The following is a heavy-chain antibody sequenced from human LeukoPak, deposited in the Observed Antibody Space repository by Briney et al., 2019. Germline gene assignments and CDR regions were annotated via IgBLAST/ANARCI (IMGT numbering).Heavy chain of an antibody. Sequence: SETLSLTCTVSGGSIKSYYWNWIRQPAGKGLEWIGRIYSTGITNYNPSLKSRVTMSVDSSKNQFSLKLRSVTAADTVVYHCARDRDWKYWFDPWGRGIPVLVSS. CDR1: GGSIKSYY. J-gene: IGHJ5*02. CDR3: ARDRDWKYWFDP. D-gene: IGHD1-1*01. V-gene: IGHV4-4*07. CDR2: IYSTGIT.